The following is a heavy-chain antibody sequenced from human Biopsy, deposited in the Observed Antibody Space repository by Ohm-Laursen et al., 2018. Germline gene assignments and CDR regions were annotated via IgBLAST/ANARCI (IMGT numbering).Heavy chain of an antibody. CDR1: GYTFSGYY. CDR3: ARKSFYESGGFDY. CDR2: IDPNSGGT. Sequence: ASVKVSCKASGYTFSGYYIHWVRQAPGQGLEWMGWIDPNSGGTHYAQKFQDRVTLTRDTTTGTAYMELSSLRRDDTAIYYCARKSFYESGGFDYWGQGTLVSVSS. J-gene: IGHJ4*02. D-gene: IGHD3-22*01. V-gene: IGHV1-2*02.